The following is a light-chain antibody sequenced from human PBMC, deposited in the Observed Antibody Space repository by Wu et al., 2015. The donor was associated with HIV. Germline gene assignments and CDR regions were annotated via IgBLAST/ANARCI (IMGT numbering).Light chain of an antibody. Sequence: DIQMTQSRSTLSASVGDRVTITCRASQSISTWLAWYQQKPGKAPNLLIYKTSTLESGVPSRFSGSGSGTEFTLTISSLQPDDFATYYCQQYSTYPWTFGLGTKVEV. CDR1: QSISTW. CDR3: QQYSTYPWT. J-gene: IGKJ1*01. CDR2: KTS. V-gene: IGKV1-5*03.